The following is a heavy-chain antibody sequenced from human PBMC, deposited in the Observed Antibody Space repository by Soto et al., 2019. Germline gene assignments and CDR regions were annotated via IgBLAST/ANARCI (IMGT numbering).Heavy chain of an antibody. V-gene: IGHV1-3*01. CDR2: INAANGNT. D-gene: IGHD3-22*01. CDR3: ARVSFETSGYADY. CDR1: GYIFSTYT. Sequence: GASVKVSCKASGYIFSTYTMPWVRQAPGQRLEWMGWINAANGNTKYSQNFQGRVTISRDTSASTAYLELSSLRSEDTAVYYCARVSFETSGYADYWGQGPLVTVSS. J-gene: IGHJ4*02.